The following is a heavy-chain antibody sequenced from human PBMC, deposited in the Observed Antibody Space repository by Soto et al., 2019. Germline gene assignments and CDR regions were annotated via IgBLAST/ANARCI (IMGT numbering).Heavy chain of an antibody. V-gene: IGHV1-18*04. Sequence: VSSEASGYTFTSNGISWVRKATGQGLEWMGWISTYNGNTNYAQKLQGRVTMTTDTSTSTAYMELRSLRSDDTAVYYCARQRVVVVPGDYWGQGTLVTSPQ. D-gene: IGHD3-22*01. CDR1: GYTFTSNG. CDR2: ISTYNGNT. J-gene: IGHJ4*02. CDR3: ARQRVVVVPGDY.